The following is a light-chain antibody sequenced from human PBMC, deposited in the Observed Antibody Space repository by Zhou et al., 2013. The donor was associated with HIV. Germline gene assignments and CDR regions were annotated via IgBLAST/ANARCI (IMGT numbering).Light chain of an antibody. CDR3: CSYADTSTSVV. CDR2: EVT. CDR1: SSDVGGYNY. J-gene: IGLJ2*01. V-gene: IGLV2-8*01. Sequence: QSALTQPPSASGSPGQSVTISCTGTSSDVGGYNYVSWYQQHPGKAPKLIIYEVTKRPSGVSNRFSGSKSGNTASLTISGLQADDEADYYCCSYADTSTSVVFGGGTTLTVL.